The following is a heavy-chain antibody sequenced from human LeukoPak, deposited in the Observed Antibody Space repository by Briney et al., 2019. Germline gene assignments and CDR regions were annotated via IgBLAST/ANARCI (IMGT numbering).Heavy chain of an antibody. Sequence: PGGSLRLSCAASGFTFSSYWMHWVRQAPGKGLVWVSRTNGDGSSTSYADSVKGRFTISRDNAKNTLYLQMNSLRAEDTAVYYCARGLIDAFDIWGQGTMVTVSS. CDR2: TNGDGSST. CDR3: ARGLIDAFDI. CDR1: GFTFSSYW. V-gene: IGHV3-74*01. J-gene: IGHJ3*02.